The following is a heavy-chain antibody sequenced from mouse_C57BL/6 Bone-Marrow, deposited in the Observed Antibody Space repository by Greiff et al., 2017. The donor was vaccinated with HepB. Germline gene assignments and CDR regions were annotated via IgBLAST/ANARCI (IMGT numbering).Heavy chain of an antibody. V-gene: IGHV1-42*01. CDR3: ARSNYWFAY. Sequence: EVQGVESGPELVKPGASVKISCKASGYSFTGYYMNWVKQSPEKSLEWIGEINPSTGGTTYNQKFKAKATLTVDKSSSTAYMQLKSLTSEDSAVYYCARSNYWFAYWGQGTLVTVSA. CDR1: GYSFTGYY. D-gene: IGHD1-3*01. CDR2: INPSTGGT. J-gene: IGHJ3*01.